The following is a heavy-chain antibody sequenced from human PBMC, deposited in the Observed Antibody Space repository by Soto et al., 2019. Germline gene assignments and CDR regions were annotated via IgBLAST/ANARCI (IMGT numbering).Heavy chain of an antibody. D-gene: IGHD5-12*01. V-gene: IGHV5-51*01. CDR2: IFPGASDT. Sequence: PGESLKITCKTSGYNFDGYWIGWVRQMPGKGLEWLGIIFPGASDTKYSPSFQGQVIISADKSIRTAYLQWSSLKASDTAIYYCARQSGMDVWGQGTTVTVSS. CDR1: GYNFDGYW. J-gene: IGHJ6*02. CDR3: ARQSGMDV.